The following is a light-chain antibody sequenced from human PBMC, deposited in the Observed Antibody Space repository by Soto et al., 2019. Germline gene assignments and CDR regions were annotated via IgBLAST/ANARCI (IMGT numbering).Light chain of an antibody. J-gene: IGKJ1*01. Sequence: ETVLTHSPGTLSLSPGERATLSCRASQTIRSNYLAWYRQTPGQAPRLLIYGASNRATGIADRFSGSGSGTDFTLISSRLEPEDFALYYCQQYGSSPWTFGQGTKVEIK. CDR3: QQYGSSPWT. CDR1: QTIRSNY. V-gene: IGKV3-20*01. CDR2: GAS.